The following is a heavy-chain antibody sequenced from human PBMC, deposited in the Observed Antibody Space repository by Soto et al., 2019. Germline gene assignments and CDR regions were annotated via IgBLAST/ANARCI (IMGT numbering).Heavy chain of an antibody. CDR3: AKYTLGGNYNYGVDV. Sequence: QVQLVESGGGVVQPGRSLRLSCAASAFTFSSFGMHWVRQAPGKGLEWVAVISDDGSNENYADSVKGRFTISRDNSKNTLYLQMNSLRAEDTAVYYCAKYTLGGNYNYGVDVWGQGTTVTVSS. D-gene: IGHD1-1*01. J-gene: IGHJ6*02. CDR2: ISDDGSNE. V-gene: IGHV3-30*18. CDR1: AFTFSSFG.